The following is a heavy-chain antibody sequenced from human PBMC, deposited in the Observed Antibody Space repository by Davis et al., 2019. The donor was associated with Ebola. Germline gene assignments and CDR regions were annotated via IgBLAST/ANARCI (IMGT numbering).Heavy chain of an antibody. CDR3: ARSYSSGWYPRYYGMDV. CDR1: GFTFSSYS. V-gene: IGHV3-21*04. CDR2: ISSSSSYI. J-gene: IGHJ6*02. Sequence: GGSLRLSCAASGFTFSSYSMNWVRQAPGKGLEWVSSISSSSSYIYYADSVKGRFTISRDNAKNSLYLQMNSLRAEDTAVYYCARSYSSGWYPRYYGMDVWGQGTTVTVSS. D-gene: IGHD6-19*01.